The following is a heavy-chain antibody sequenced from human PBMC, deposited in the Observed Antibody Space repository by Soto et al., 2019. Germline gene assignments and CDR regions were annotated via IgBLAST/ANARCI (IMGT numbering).Heavy chain of an antibody. CDR2: IYKSATT. CDR1: GDSISTVDYF. V-gene: IGHV4-30-4*01. Sequence: SETLSLTCSVSGDSISTVDYFWAWIRQPPGQALEYIGYIYKSATTYYNPSFESRVAISLDTSKSQFSLNVTSVTAADTAVYFCARGRYCLPGRCFPNWFDSWGQGTLVTVPS. D-gene: IGHD2-15*01. J-gene: IGHJ5*01. CDR3: ARGRYCLPGRCFPNWFDS.